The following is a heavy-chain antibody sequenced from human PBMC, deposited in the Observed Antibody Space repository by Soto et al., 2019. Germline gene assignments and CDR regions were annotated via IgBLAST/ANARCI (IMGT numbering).Heavy chain of an antibody. D-gene: IGHD1-1*01. J-gene: IGHJ5*02. CDR3: ARKPYTSENWFDP. V-gene: IGHV1-3*04. CDR2: INTDNGDT. Sequence: QVQLVQSGAALKRPGASVKVSCKASGYAFTSYSVHWLRQAPRQRLEGMGWINTDNGDTQYSQNLQGRVTFTRDTLASTAYMELSSLQSDDTAVYYCARKPYTSENWFDPWGQGTLVTVSS. CDR1: GYAFTSYS.